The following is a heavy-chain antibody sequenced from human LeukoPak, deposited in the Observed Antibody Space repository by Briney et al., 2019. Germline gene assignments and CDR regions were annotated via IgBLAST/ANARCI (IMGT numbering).Heavy chain of an antibody. V-gene: IGHV1-2*02. D-gene: IGHD3-10*01. J-gene: IGHJ6*03. Sequence: ASVKVSCKASGYTFTGYYMHWVRQAPGQGLEWMGWINPNSSGTNYAQKFQGRVTMTRDTSISTAYMELSRLRSDDTAVYYCARRGITMVRGVIITVGYYYYYMDVWGKGTTVTVSS. CDR1: GYTFTGYY. CDR3: ARRGITMVRGVIITVGYYYYYMDV. CDR2: INPNSSGT.